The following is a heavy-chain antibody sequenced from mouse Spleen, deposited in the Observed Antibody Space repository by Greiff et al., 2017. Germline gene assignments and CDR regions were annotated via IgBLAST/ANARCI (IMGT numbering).Heavy chain of an antibody. D-gene: IGHD2-3*01. CDR3: ARDDGYYLMDY. Sequence: EVKLMESGGGLVKPGGSLKLSCAASGFTFSSYAMSWVRQTPEKRLEWVATISSGGSYTYYPDSVKGRFTISRDNAKNTLYLQMSSLRSEDTAMYYCARDDGYYLMDYWGQGTSVTVSS. CDR2: ISSGGSYT. J-gene: IGHJ4*01. CDR1: GFTFSSYA. V-gene: IGHV5-9-3*01.